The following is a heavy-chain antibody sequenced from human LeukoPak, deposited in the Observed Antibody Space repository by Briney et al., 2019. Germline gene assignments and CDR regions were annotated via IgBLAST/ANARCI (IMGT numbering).Heavy chain of an antibody. J-gene: IGHJ4*02. Sequence: SETLSLTCTVSGVSVTTYYWSWIRQPAGKGLEWIGRIYTGGSTNYNPSLKSRVTISVDKSKNQFSLKLSSLTAADTAVYYCARASHDYGDYSHFDYWGQGTLVTVSS. CDR2: IYTGGST. CDR3: ARASHDYGDYSHFDY. V-gene: IGHV4-4*07. CDR1: GVSVTTYY. D-gene: IGHD4-17*01.